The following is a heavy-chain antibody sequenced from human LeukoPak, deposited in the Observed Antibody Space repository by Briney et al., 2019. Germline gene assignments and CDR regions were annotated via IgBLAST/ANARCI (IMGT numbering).Heavy chain of an antibody. CDR1: GYTFTSYD. Sequence: GASVKVSCKGSGYTFTSYDINWVRQATGQGLEWMGWMNPNSGNTGYAQKFQGRVTMTRNTSISTAYMELSSLRSEDTAVYYCARGEGVLWFGELQTQIPNWFDPWGQGTLVTVSS. V-gene: IGHV1-8*01. D-gene: IGHD3-10*01. CDR3: ARGEGVLWFGELQTQIPNWFDP. CDR2: MNPNSGNT. J-gene: IGHJ5*02.